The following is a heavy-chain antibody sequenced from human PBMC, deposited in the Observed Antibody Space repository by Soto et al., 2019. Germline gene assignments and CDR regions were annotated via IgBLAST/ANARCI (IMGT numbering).Heavy chain of an antibody. CDR3: ARATRYFMRV. D-gene: IGHD1-1*01. Sequence: SETLSLTCSVSGDSISDYYWSWIRQPPGKGLEWIGYIYHSGSTYYNPSLKSRVTISVDTSKNQFSLKLRSLTAADTAVYYCARATRYFMRVWGQGTTVTVSS. J-gene: IGHJ6*02. V-gene: IGHV4-59*12. CDR1: GDSISDYY. CDR2: IYHSGST.